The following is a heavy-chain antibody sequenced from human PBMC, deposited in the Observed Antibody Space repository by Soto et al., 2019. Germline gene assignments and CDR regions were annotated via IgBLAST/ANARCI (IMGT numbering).Heavy chain of an antibody. J-gene: IGHJ4*02. D-gene: IGHD1-26*01. CDR1: GYTFTSYG. CDR3: ARDLGGPIVDY. Sequence: QVQLVQSGAEVKKPGASVKVSCKASGYTFTSYGITWVRQAPGQVLEWMGGISGYNGNTKYAQKHQGRVTKTTDTSTSPAYMELRSLRSDDTAVCYCARDLGGPIVDYWGPGTLVTVSS. V-gene: IGHV1-18*01. CDR2: ISGYNGNT.